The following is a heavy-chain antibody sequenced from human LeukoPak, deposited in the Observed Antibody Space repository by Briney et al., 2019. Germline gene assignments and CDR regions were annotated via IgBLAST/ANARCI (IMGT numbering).Heavy chain of an antibody. V-gene: IGHV1-2*02. CDR2: INPNSGAT. Sequence: VKVSCKASGYTFTGHYIHWVRQAPGQGLEWMAWINPNSGATNYTQRFQGRVTMTMDTSISTAYLEVSNLTSYDTDLYYCERGVNYFDGSAVLDVFDYWGQGTLVTVSS. J-gene: IGHJ4*02. CDR1: GYTFTGHY. CDR3: ERGVNYFDGSAVLDVFDY. D-gene: IGHD3-22*01.